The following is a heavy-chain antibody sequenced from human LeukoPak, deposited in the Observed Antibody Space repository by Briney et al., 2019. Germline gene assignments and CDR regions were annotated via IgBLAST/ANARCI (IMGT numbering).Heavy chain of an antibody. V-gene: IGHV4-4*07. D-gene: IGHD2-2*01. CDR2: IDSSGST. Sequence: KTSETLSLTCTVSGGSINNYYWSWIRQPAGKGLELIGHIDSSGSTNYNPSLKSRVTMSVDTSKNQFSLKLNSVTAADTAVYFCARLRCSGNTCASRGAFDIWGRGTMVTVSS. J-gene: IGHJ3*02. CDR1: GGSINNYY. CDR3: ARLRCSGNTCASRGAFDI.